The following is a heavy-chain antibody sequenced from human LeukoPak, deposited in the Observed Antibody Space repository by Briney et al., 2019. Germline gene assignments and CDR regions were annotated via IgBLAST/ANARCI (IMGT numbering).Heavy chain of an antibody. J-gene: IGHJ6*02. CDR2: IAYDGSNK. CDR3: AKVEEAEMTTTYFYYYGMDV. CDR1: GFTFSNYG. V-gene: IGHV3-30*18. Sequence: GGSLRLSCAASGFTFSNYGMHWVRQAPGKGLEWVAVIAYDGSNKYFADSVKGRFTISRDNSKNTLYLQMNSLRAEDTAVYYCAKVEEAEMTTTYFYYYGMDVWGQGTTVTVSS. D-gene: IGHD5-24*01.